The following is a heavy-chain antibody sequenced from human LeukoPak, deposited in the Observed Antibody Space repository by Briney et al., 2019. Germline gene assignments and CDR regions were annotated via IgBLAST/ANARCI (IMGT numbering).Heavy chain of an antibody. J-gene: IGHJ4*02. Sequence: PSEALSLTCTVSGGSISPYYWSWIRQPPGKGLEWLGYIYYSGNTDYNPSLKSLVAISVDTSKNQFSLKLSSVTAADTAVYYCARSTGSTMFIDYWGQGTLVTVSS. V-gene: IGHV4-59*01. CDR3: ARSTGSTMFIDY. CDR2: IYYSGNT. CDR1: GGSISPYY. D-gene: IGHD3-10*02.